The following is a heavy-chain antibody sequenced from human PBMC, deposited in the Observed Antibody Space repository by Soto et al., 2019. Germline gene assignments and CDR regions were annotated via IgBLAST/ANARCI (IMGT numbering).Heavy chain of an antibody. CDR1: GYSFTSYW. CDR2: IDPSYSYT. Sequence: PGESLQISCKRSGYSFTSYWISWVRQMPGKGLEWMGRIDPSYSYTTYSTSFQGNVTISADKSISTAYLQWSSLKASDTAMYYCARRTFAGGTDYYYYGMDVWGQGTTVTVSS. CDR3: ARRTFAGGTDYYYYGMDV. J-gene: IGHJ6*02. V-gene: IGHV5-10-1*01. D-gene: IGHD6-13*01.